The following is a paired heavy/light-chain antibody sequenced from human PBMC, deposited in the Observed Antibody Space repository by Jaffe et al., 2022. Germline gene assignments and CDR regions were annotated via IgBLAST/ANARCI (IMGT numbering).Light chain of an antibody. Sequence: QSVLTQPPSVSAAPGQKVTISCSGSSSNIGNNYVSWYQQLPGTAPKLLIYDNNKRPSGIPDRFSGSKSGTSATLGITGLQTGDEADYYCGTWDSSLSVVWVFGGGTKLTVL. V-gene: IGLV1-51*01. CDR2: DNN. CDR3: GTWDSSLSVVWV. J-gene: IGLJ3*02. CDR1: SSNIGNNY.
Heavy chain of an antibody. J-gene: IGHJ4*02. D-gene: IGHD5-12*01. CDR2: ISGSGGST. Sequence: EVQLLESGGGLVQPGGSLRLSCAASGFTFSSYAMSWVRQAPGKGLEWVSAISGSGGSTYYADSVKGRFTISRDNSKNTLYLQMNSLRAEDTAVYYCAKERGGYSGYEPLEDYFDYWGQGTLVTVSS. V-gene: IGHV3-23*01. CDR3: AKERGGYSGYEPLEDYFDY. CDR1: GFTFSSYA.